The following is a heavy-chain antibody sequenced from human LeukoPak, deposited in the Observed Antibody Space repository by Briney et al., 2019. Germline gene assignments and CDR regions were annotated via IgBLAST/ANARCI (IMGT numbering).Heavy chain of an antibody. CDR2: IIPIFGTA. J-gene: IGHJ4*02. CDR1: GGTFSSYA. CDR3: AGSDIVATGGVDY. Sequence: SVKVSCKASGGTFSSYAISWVRQAPGQGLEWMGGIIPIFGTANFAQKFQGRVTITADKSTSTAYMELSSLRSEDTAVYYCAGSDIVATGGVDYWGQGTLVTVSS. V-gene: IGHV1-69*06. D-gene: IGHD5-12*01.